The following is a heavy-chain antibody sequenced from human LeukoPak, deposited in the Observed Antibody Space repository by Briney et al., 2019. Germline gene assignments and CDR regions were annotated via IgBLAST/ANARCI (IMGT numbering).Heavy chain of an antibody. D-gene: IGHD2-21*02. V-gene: IGHV3-23*01. CDR3: ARNWANMVMTSFDY. Sequence: GGSLRLSCAASEFTFSKFPMGWVRQAPGRGLEWVSAISASGDVTFHADSVKGRFTISRDNSKNTLFLQMNSLKGEDTAVYYCARNWANMVMTSFDYWGQGTLVTVSS. CDR2: ISASGDVT. J-gene: IGHJ4*02. CDR1: EFTFSKFP.